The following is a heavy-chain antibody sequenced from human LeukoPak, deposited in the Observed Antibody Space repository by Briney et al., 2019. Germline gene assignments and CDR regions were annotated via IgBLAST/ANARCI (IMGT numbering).Heavy chain of an antibody. CDR3: ASFVSDSSGYYYLD. CDR1: GGSFSGYY. D-gene: IGHD3-22*01. V-gene: IGHV4-34*01. CDR2: INHSGST. J-gene: IGHJ4*02. Sequence: SETLSLTCAVYGGSFSGYYWSWIRQPPGKGLEWIGEINHSGSTNYNASLKSRVTISVDTSKNQFSLKLSSVTAADTAVYYCASFVSDSSGYYYLDWGQGTLVTVSS.